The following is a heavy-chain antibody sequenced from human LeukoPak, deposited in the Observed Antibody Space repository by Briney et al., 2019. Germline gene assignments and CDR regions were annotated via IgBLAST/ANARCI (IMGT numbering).Heavy chain of an antibody. CDR3: ARGGSGSYSNDY. V-gene: IGHV3-33*01. J-gene: IGHJ4*02. D-gene: IGHD3-10*01. Sequence: GRSLRLSRAASGFTFSSYGMHWVRQAPGKGLEWVAVIWYDGSNKYYADSVKGRFTISRDNSKNTLYLQMNSLRAEDTAVYYCARGGSGSYSNDYWGQGTLVTVSS. CDR1: GFTFSSYG. CDR2: IWYDGSNK.